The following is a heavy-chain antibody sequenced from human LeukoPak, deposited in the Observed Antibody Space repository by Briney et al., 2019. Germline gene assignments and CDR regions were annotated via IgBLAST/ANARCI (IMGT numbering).Heavy chain of an antibody. J-gene: IGHJ6*03. D-gene: IGHD3-10*01. Sequence: ASVKVSCKASGYTFTSYGISWVRQAPGQGLEWMGWISAYNGNTNYAQKLQGRVTMTTDTSTSTAYMELRSLRSDDTAVYYCATMDEGMVRGVSYYYYYYMDVWGKGTTVTISS. V-gene: IGHV1-18*01. CDR2: ISAYNGNT. CDR3: ATMDEGMVRGVSYYYYYYMDV. CDR1: GYTFTSYG.